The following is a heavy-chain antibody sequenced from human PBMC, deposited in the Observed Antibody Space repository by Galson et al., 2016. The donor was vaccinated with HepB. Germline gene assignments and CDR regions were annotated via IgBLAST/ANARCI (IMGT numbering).Heavy chain of an antibody. CDR3: AKSQPGYSSGWYTLPIDAFDI. V-gene: IGHV3-23*01. J-gene: IGHJ3*02. Sequence: SLRLSCAASGFIFGNYAMTWVRQAPGEGLEWVSVISGSGDSTYYADSVKGRFTISRDNSKNTLYLQMNSLRAEDTAVYYCAKSQPGYSSGWYTLPIDAFDIWGQGTMVTVSS. D-gene: IGHD6-19*01. CDR1: GFIFGNYA. CDR2: ISGSGDST.